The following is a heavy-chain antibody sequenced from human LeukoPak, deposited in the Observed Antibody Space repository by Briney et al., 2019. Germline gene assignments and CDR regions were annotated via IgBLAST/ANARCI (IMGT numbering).Heavy chain of an antibody. CDR2: ISGSGGST. J-gene: IGHJ4*02. CDR3: AKVRVSIAVALKPDFDY. CDR1: GFTFSSYA. Sequence: GGSLRLSCAASGFTFSSYAMHWVRQAPGKGLEWVSAISGSGGSTYYADSVKGRFTISRDNSKNTLYLQMNSLRAEDTAVYYCAKVRVSIAVALKPDFDYWGQGTLVTVSS. V-gene: IGHV3-23*01. D-gene: IGHD6-19*01.